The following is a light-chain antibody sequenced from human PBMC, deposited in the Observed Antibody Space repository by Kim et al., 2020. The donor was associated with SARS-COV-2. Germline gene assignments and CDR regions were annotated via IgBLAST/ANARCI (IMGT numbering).Light chain of an antibody. V-gene: IGLV1-44*01. Sequence: QSVLTQPPSVSGSPGQRVSISCSGSTSNIKTNTVNWYQQLPGAAPNLLIHTNNQRPSGVPDRFSGSRFGTSASLTICGLQSEDEADYFCAAWDDSPAGYVVFGGGTQLTVL. CDR2: TNN. CDR1: TSNIKTNT. J-gene: IGLJ2*01. CDR3: AAWDDSPAGYVV.